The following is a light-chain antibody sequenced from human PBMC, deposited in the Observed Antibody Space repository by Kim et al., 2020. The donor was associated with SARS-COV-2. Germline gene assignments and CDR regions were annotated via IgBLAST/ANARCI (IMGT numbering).Light chain of an antibody. CDR3: AAWDDSLSAYVV. CDR1: SSNIGSNY. J-gene: IGLJ2*01. Sequence: RGTSSGSGSSSNIGSNYVYWYQQRPGAAPKLLIYRNNQRTSGVPDLFSGSKSGTSASLAISGLRSEDEADYYCAAWDDSLSAYVVFGGGTQLTVL. CDR2: RNN. V-gene: IGLV1-47*01.